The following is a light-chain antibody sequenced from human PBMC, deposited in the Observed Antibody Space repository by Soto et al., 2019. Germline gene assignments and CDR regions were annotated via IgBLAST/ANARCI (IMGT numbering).Light chain of an antibody. J-gene: IGKJ4*01. CDR2: DAS. Sequence: EIVLTQSPGTLSLSPGERATLSCRASQSVSSSYLAWYQQKPGQAPRLLIYDASSRATGIPDRFSGSGSGTDFTLTISRLEPEDLAVYYCHHYGSSPLTFGGGTKVEIK. CDR3: HHYGSSPLT. V-gene: IGKV3-20*01. CDR1: QSVSSSY.